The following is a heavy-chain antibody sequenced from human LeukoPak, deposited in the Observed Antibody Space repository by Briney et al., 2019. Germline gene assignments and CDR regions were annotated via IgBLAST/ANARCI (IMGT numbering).Heavy chain of an antibody. J-gene: IGHJ6*03. D-gene: IGHD6-6*01. CDR1: GSTFRNHA. CDR2: ISHDGTND. Sequence: RGGSLRLSCAASGSTFRNHAIHWVRQAPGKGLEWVTVISHDGTNDYYRDSVKGRFTISRDNSKNTVLLQMNSLSPDDTAVYYCARRPPYYYMAVWG. V-gene: IGHV3-30*04. CDR3: ARRPPYYYMAV.